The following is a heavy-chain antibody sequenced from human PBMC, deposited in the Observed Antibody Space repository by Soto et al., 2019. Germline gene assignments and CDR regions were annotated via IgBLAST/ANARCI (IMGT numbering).Heavy chain of an antibody. V-gene: IGHV3-48*03. D-gene: IGHD2-15*01. CDR2: ISSSARTI. J-gene: IGHJ4*02. Sequence: QSGGSLRLSCAASGFTFSTYEMNWVRQAPGKGLEWVSYISSSARTIYYADSVKGRFTISRDNAKNSLYLQMNSLRAEDTAIYYCARGYCSGGSCQQFDYWGQGTLVTVSS. CDR3: ARGYCSGGSCQQFDY. CDR1: GFTFSTYE.